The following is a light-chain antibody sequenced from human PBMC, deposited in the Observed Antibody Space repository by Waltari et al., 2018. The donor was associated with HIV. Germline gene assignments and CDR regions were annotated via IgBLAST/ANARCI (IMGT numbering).Light chain of an antibody. J-gene: IGLJ2*01. CDR2: GRN. Sequence: SSEVTQAPAVSVPLGQTIRITCQGESLRNYYASWYQQRPGQAPVLLVHGRNRRPSGISDRFSGSASGDTASLTITETQAEDEADYYCSCRDDTGTLVFFGGGTKLTV. CDR3: SCRDDTGTLVF. CDR1: SLRNYY. V-gene: IGLV3-19*01.